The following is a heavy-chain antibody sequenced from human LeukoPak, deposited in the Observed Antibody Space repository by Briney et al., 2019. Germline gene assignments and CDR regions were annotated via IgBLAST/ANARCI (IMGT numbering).Heavy chain of an antibody. D-gene: IGHD3-22*01. CDR2: INPNSGGT. CDR1: GYTFTGYY. Sequence: ASVKVSCKASGYTFTGYYMHWVRQAPGQGLEWMGRINPNSGGTNYAQKFQGRVTMTRDTSISTAYMELSRLRSGDTAVYYCVLYDSSGYYYFDYWGXXXLVTVS. J-gene: IGHJ4*01. CDR3: VLYDSSGYYYFDY. V-gene: IGHV1-2*06.